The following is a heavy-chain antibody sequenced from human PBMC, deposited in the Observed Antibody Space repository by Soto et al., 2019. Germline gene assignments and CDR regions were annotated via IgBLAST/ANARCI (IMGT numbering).Heavy chain of an antibody. D-gene: IGHD3-22*01. CDR1: GNSISTTNW. Sequence: QVELQESGPGLVKPSGTLSLTCAVFGNSISTTNWWSWVRQSPGKGLEWIGEIYHSGTSNYNPSLKSRVTISADKSKTQFSLKLSSVTAADTAVYYCARDVGYHYDGSPSGQFDFWGQGTLVIVSS. CDR3: ARDVGYHYDGSPSGQFDF. V-gene: IGHV4-4*02. CDR2: IYHSGTS. J-gene: IGHJ4*02.